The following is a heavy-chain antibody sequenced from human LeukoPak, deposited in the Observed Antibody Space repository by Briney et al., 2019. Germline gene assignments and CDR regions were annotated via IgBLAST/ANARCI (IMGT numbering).Heavy chain of an antibody. CDR2: IWFDGSVK. Sequence: HPGGSLRLSCAASGFTFNTHGMHWVRQAPGKGLEWVAAIWFDGSVKHYSDTVKGRFTISRDNSLNTLYLQMNSLRVEDTAIYYCAKDTAVQFLEPAFWGQGTLVTVSS. D-gene: IGHD3-3*01. V-gene: IGHV3-33*06. CDR1: GFTFNTHG. CDR3: AKDTAVQFLEPAF. J-gene: IGHJ4*02.